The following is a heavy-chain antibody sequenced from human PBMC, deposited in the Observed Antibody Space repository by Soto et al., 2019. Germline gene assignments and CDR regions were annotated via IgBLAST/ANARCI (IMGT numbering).Heavy chain of an antibody. CDR2: IYYSGST. Sequence: ETRSGNGSVSGGSVSSGSYYWSWIRQPPGKGLEWIGYIYYSGSTNYNPSLKSRVTISVDTSKNQFSLKLSSVTAADTAVYYCAREGYSSGWYDAFDIWGQGTMVTVS. CDR1: GGSVSSGSYY. V-gene: IGHV4-61*01. J-gene: IGHJ3*02. D-gene: IGHD6-19*01. CDR3: AREGYSSGWYDAFDI.